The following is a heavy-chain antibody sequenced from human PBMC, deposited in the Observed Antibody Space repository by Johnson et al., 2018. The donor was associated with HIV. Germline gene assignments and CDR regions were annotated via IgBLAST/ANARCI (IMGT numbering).Heavy chain of an antibody. CDR2: ISYDGSNK. CDR3: AKDGATLTTFGDAFDI. J-gene: IGHJ3*02. Sequence: QVQLVESGGGVVQPGRSLRLSCAASGFTFSSYGMHWVRQAPGKGLEWVAVISYDGSNKYYADSVKGRFTISRDNSKNTLYLQMNSLRAEDTAVYYCAKDGATLTTFGDAFDIWGQGTMVTVSS. V-gene: IGHV3-30*18. D-gene: IGHD3-16*01. CDR1: GFTFSSYG.